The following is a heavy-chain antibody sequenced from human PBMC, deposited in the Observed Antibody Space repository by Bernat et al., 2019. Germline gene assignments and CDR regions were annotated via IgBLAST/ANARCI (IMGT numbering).Heavy chain of an antibody. Sequence: QVQVVESGGGVVQPGRSLRLSCAASGFTLSTYAMHWVRQAPGKGLQWVAVISDDGSNKYYADSVKGRFTISRDNSKNTLYLQMNSLRPEDMAVYYCARDRGRSDLPHPNWFDPWGQGTLGTVSS. CDR2: ISDDGSNK. CDR3: ARDRGRSDLPHPNWFDP. CDR1: GFTLSTYA. J-gene: IGHJ5*02. D-gene: IGHD3-10*01. V-gene: IGHV3-30*01.